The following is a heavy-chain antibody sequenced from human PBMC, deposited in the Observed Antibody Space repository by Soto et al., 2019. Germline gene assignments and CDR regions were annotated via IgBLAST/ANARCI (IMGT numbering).Heavy chain of an antibody. Sequence: GGSLRLSCAASGFTFSSYGMHWVRQAPGKGLEWVAVISYDGSNKYYADSVKGRFTISRDNSKNTLYLQMNSLIAEDTAVYYCAEDRDTMYGVVRDYYYGMDVGGQGTTVTVSS. CDR1: GFTFSSYG. D-gene: IGHD3-3*01. V-gene: IGHV3-30*18. J-gene: IGHJ6*02. CDR3: AEDRDTMYGVVRDYYYGMDV. CDR2: ISYDGSNK.